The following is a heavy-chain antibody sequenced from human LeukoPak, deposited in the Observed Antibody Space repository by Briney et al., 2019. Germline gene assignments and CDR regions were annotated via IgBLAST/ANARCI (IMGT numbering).Heavy chain of an antibody. CDR2: IYYSGST. V-gene: IGHV4-59*12. D-gene: IGHD3-9*01. Sequence: PSETLSLTCTVSGGSISSYYWSWIRQPPGKGLEWIGYIYYSGSTNYNPPLKSRVTMSVDTSKNQFSLKLSSVTAADTAVYYCARDALPYYDILTGYYTANAFDIWGQGTMVTVSS. J-gene: IGHJ3*02. CDR1: GGSISSYY. CDR3: ARDALPYYDILTGYYTANAFDI.